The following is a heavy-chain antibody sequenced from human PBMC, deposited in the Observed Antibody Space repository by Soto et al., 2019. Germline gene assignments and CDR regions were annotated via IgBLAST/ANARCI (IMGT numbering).Heavy chain of an antibody. J-gene: IGHJ6*02. CDR3: AREVQPYYYYALDV. V-gene: IGHV3-30-3*01. Sequence: GGSLRLSCADSGFSFSTYAMHWVRQTPGKGLEWVALISYDGTNTYYADSVKGRFTISRDNSKNTLYLQMNSLRPEDTAVYSCAREVQPYYYYALDVWGQGXTVTVYS. CDR2: ISYDGTNT. CDR1: GFSFSTYA.